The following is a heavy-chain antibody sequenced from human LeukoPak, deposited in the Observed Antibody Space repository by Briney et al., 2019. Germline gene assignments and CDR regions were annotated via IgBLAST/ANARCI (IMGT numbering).Heavy chain of an antibody. D-gene: IGHD1-14*01. CDR1: GFTFSSYW. J-gene: IGHJ3*02. V-gene: IGHV3-74*03. CDR3: ARERNPGAFGI. Sequence: LSGGSLRLSCAASGFTFSSYWMHWVRQAPGKGLVWVSRINPDGSSTTYADSVKGRFTFSRDVAKNTLYLQMNSLRAEDTAVYYCARERNPGAFGIWGQGTMVTVSS. CDR2: INPDGSST.